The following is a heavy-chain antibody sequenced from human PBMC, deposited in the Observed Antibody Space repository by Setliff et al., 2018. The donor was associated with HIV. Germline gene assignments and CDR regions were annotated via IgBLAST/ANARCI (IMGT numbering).Heavy chain of an antibody. Sequence: KPSETLSLTCPVSGGSISTYYWSWIRQTPGQGLEWIGYVHKSVNTHYNPSLKSRVTMSGDASKNQFSLSLISVTAADTAVYYCARESARAALDYLGQGILVTVSS. V-gene: IGHV4-59*01. CDR3: ARESARAALDY. CDR1: GGSISTYY. J-gene: IGHJ4*02. CDR2: VHKSVNT. D-gene: IGHD3-3*01.